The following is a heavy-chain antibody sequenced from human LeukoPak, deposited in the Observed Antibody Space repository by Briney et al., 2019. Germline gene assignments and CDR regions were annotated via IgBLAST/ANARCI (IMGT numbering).Heavy chain of an antibody. D-gene: IGHD3-22*01. CDR2: ISNEASTQ. Sequence: GGSLRLSCAASGFTFSSYGMHWVRQAPGEGLEWVAVISNEASTQYYADSVKGRFTISRDNAKNSLYLQMNSLRAEDTALYYCAKAVRAYYYDSSASDWGQGTLVTVSS. J-gene: IGHJ4*02. CDR3: AKAVRAYYYDSSASD. CDR1: GFTFSSYG. V-gene: IGHV3-30*18.